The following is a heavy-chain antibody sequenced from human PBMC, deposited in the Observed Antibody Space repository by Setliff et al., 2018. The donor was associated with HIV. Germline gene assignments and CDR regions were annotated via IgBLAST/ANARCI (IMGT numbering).Heavy chain of an antibody. V-gene: IGHV1-18*01. J-gene: IGHJ4*02. CDR2: ISGSKGNP. CDR1: GYTFTSYG. Sequence: ASVKVSCKASGYTFTSYGIHWVRQAPGQGLEWMGWISGSKGNPNYAQKLQGRVTMTTDTSTSTAYMELRSLRADDTAVYYCARDRVPYSSSFNFDHWGQGTLVTVSS. CDR3: ARDRVPYSSSFNFDH. D-gene: IGHD6-13*01.